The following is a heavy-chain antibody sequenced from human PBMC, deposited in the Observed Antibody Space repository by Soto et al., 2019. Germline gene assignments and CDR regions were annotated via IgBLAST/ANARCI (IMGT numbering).Heavy chain of an antibody. V-gene: IGHV3-66*04. CDR3: ARHGYNYGGGYFDY. CDR1: GFTVSSNY. CDR2: IYSGGSA. Sequence: GGSLRLSCAASGFTVSSNYMSWVRQAPGKGLEWVSVIYSGGSAYYADSVKGRFTISRDNSKNTLYLQMNSLRAEDTAVYYCARHGYNYGGGYFDYWGQGTLVTVSS. J-gene: IGHJ4*02. D-gene: IGHD5-18*01.